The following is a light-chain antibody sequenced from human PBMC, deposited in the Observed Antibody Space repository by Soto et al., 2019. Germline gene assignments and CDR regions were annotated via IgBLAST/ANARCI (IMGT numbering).Light chain of an antibody. J-gene: IGKJ3*01. CDR1: QDISNY. CDR2: DAS. V-gene: IGKV1-33*01. Sequence: DIQMTQSPSSLSASVGDRVTITCQASQDISNYLNWYQQKPGKAPKLLIYDASNLETGVPSRFSGSRSGTDFTFTSSSLQPEDIATYYCQQYDNLPFTFGPGTKVDIK. CDR3: QQYDNLPFT.